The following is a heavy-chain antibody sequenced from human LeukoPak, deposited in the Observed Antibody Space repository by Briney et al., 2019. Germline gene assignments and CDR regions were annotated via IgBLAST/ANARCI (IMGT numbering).Heavy chain of an antibody. D-gene: IGHD3-10*01. V-gene: IGHV4-34*01. CDR2: INHSGST. J-gene: IGHJ4*02. CDR3: ARAIWFGESRFDY. CDR1: GRSFSGHY. Sequence: SETLSLTCAVYGRSFSGHYWSWIRQPPGKGLEWSGEINHSGSTNYNPSLKSRVTISVDTSKNQFSLKLSSVTAADTAVYYCARAIWFGESRFDYWGQGTLVTVSS.